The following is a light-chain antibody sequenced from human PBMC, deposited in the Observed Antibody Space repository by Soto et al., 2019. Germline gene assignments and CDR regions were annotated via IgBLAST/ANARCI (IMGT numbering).Light chain of an antibody. CDR1: QSVTYDQ. V-gene: IGKV3-20*01. CDR2: GAS. J-gene: IGKJ1*01. Sequence: EIVLTQSPDTLSLSPGERATLSCRASQSVTYDQLAWYRQTPGQAPRLLIYGASSRAAGIPDRFSGSGSGTDLTLTISRLEPEDFVVYHCQQYGDLPPTFGQGTKVDI. CDR3: QQYGDLPPT.